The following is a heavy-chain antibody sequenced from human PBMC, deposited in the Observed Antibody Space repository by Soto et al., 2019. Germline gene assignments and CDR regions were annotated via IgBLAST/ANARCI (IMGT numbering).Heavy chain of an antibody. V-gene: IGHV4-4*07. J-gene: IGHJ5*02. CDR1: GASISGFY. Sequence: SETLSLTCTVSGASISGFYWSWIRKSAGKGLEWIGRIYATGTTDYNPSLKSRVMMSVDTPKKQFSLKLRSVTAADTAVYYCVRDGTKTLRDWFDTWGQGISVTVSS. CDR3: VRDGTKTLRDWFDT. D-gene: IGHD1-1*01. CDR2: IYATGTT.